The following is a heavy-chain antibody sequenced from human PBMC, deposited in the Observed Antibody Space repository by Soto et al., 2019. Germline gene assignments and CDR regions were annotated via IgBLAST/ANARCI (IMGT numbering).Heavy chain of an antibody. J-gene: IGHJ6*02. V-gene: IGHV3-23*01. Sequence: GGSLRLSCSGSGFTFGDFTVSWIRQFPGKGIEWVCTIRRSGDRTFYADSVRGRLTVSRDNSKNALYLTVNSLRADDTAVYYCASPFPNKTYYDPGMDDWRQGTPVTVAS. CDR2: IRRSGDRT. CDR3: ASPFPNKTYYDPGMDD. CDR1: GFTFGDFT. D-gene: IGHD3-3*01.